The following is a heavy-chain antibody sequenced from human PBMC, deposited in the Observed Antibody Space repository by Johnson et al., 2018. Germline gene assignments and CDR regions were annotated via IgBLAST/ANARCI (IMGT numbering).Heavy chain of an antibody. CDR1: GFTFSSYG. D-gene: IGHD1-26*01. J-gene: IGHJ3*02. V-gene: IGHV3-33*01. CDR3: ARDRGSYPPDAFDI. CDR2: IWYDGSNK. Sequence: QVQLVQSGGGVVQPGRSLRLSCAASGFTFSSYGMHWVRQAPGKGLEWVAVIWYDGSNKYYADSVKGRFTISRDNSKNPLYLQMNSLRAEDTAVYYCARDRGSYPPDAFDIWGQGTMVTVSS.